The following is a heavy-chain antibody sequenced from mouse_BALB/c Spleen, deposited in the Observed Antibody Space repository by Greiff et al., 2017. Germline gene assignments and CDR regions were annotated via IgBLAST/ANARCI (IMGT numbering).Heavy chain of an antibody. Sequence: VQLQQSGPGLVAPSQSLSITCTVSGFSLTSYGVHWVRQPPGKGLEWLGVIWAGGSTNYNSALMSRLSISKDNSKSQVFLKMNSLQTDDTAMYYCARDIILRYRYAMDYWGQGTSVTVSS. V-gene: IGHV2-9*02. CDR2: IWAGGST. D-gene: IGHD1-1*01. J-gene: IGHJ4*01. CDR3: ARDIILRYRYAMDY. CDR1: GFSLTSYG.